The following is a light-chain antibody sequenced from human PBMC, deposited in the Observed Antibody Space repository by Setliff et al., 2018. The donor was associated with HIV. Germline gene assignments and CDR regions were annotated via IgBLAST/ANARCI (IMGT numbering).Light chain of an antibody. V-gene: IGLV2-14*03. J-gene: IGLJ2*01. CDR3: SSYTSSGTLVV. CDR1: SSDVGGYNY. Sequence: QSALTQPASVSGSPGQSITISCTGTSSDVGGYNYVSWYQQHPGKAPKLMIYDVTNRPSGVSDRFSGSKSGNTASLTISGLQAEDEAAYYCSSYTSSGTLVVFGGGTKVTVL. CDR2: DVT.